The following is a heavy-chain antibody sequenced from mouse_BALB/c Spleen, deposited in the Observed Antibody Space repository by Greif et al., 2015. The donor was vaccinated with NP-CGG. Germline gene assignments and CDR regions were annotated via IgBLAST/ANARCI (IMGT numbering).Heavy chain of an antibody. CDR3: NAGGHFAY. V-gene: IGHV14-4*02. Sequence: VQLQQPGAELVRSGASVKLSCTASGFNIKDYYMHWVKQRPEQGLEWIGWIDPENGDTEYAPKFQGKATMTADTSSNTAYLQLSSLTSEDTAVYYCNAGGHFAYWGQGTLVTVSA. J-gene: IGHJ3*01. CDR1: GFNIKDYY. CDR2: IDPENGDT.